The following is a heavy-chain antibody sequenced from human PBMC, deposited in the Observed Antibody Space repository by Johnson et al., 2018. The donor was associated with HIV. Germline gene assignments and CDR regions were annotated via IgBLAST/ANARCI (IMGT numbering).Heavy chain of an antibody. CDR3: AREGGANLDAFDI. D-gene: IGHD3-16*01. CDR1: EFTFSDHY. Sequence: EVQLVESGGGVVQPGGSLRLSCAASEFTFSDHYMDWVRQAPGKGLEWVGRIRNRANSYTTEYAASVKGRFTVSRDNAKNSLYLQMNSLRAEDTALYYCAREGGANLDAFDIWGQGTMVTVSS. V-gene: IGHV3-72*01. CDR2: IRNRANSYTT. J-gene: IGHJ3*02.